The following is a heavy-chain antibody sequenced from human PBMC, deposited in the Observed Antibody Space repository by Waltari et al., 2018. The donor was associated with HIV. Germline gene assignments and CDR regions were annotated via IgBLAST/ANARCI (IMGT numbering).Heavy chain of an antibody. D-gene: IGHD2-15*01. J-gene: IGHJ4*02. CDR3: VRGMSSGGSSPDY. CDR1: GYSIRSGYY. CDR2: LDHSGST. V-gene: IGHV4-38-2*01. Sequence: QVQLHESGPGLVKPSETLSLTCDVSGYSIRSGYYWGWIRQPPGKGLEWIGSLDHSGSTYYNLSLRGRVTMSVDTSKNHFSLRLNTVTAADAAVYYCVRGMSSGGSSPDYWGQGTLVTVSS.